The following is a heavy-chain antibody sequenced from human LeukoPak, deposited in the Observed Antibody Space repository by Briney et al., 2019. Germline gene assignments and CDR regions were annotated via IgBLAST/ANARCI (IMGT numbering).Heavy chain of an antibody. CDR1: GSTFSSYA. D-gene: IGHD6-19*01. Sequence: GGSLRLSCAASGSTFSSYAMHWVRQAPGKGLERVAVISYDGSNKYYADSVKGRFTISRDNSKNTLYLQMNSLRAEDTAVYYCASSPGIAVAVYFDYWGQGTLVTVSS. J-gene: IGHJ4*02. CDR2: ISYDGSNK. V-gene: IGHV3-30-3*01. CDR3: ASSPGIAVAVYFDY.